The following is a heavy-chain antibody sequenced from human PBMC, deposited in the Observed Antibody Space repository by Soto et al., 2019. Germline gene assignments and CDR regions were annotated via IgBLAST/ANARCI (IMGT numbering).Heavy chain of an antibody. CDR2: IRSKAYGGTT. CDR3: TRWGAVAGTLSGMDV. D-gene: IGHD6-19*01. CDR1: GFTFGDYA. Sequence: GGSLRLSCTASGFTFGDYAMSWFRQAPGKGLEWVGFIRSKAYGGTTEYAASVKGRFTISRDDSKSIAYLQMNSLKTEDTAVYYCTRWGAVAGTLSGMDVWGQGTTVTVSS. J-gene: IGHJ6*02. V-gene: IGHV3-49*03.